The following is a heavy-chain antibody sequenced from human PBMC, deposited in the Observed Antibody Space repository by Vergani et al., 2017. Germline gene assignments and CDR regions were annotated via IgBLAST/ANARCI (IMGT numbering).Heavy chain of an antibody. V-gene: IGHV4-4*07. Sequence: QVQLHESGPGLVKPSDTLSLTCTVSGGSISSYSWSWIRQPAGKGLGWIGRIYTRGSTNYNPALKSRVTMSVDTSKNQFSLKLSSVTAADTAVYYCARSYEVVGFNYWGQGTMVTVSS. CDR1: GGSISSYS. CDR2: IYTRGST. J-gene: IGHJ4*02. CDR3: ARSYEVVGFNY. D-gene: IGHD3-22*01.